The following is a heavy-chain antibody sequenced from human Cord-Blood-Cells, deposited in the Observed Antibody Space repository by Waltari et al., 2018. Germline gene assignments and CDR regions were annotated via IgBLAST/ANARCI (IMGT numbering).Heavy chain of an antibody. V-gene: IGHV1-69*09. J-gene: IGHJ4*02. CDR2: ISPSVGRA. CDR1: GGTFSSYA. D-gene: IGHD6-19*01. CDR3: ARGPREAASGCFDY. Sequence: QVQLVQSGAEVKKPGSSVKVSCKASGGTFSSYAISWVRQAPGQGLGWMGRISPSVGRANYAREWQGRVTITADKSTGTAYMELSGLGSEDTAVYYCARGPREAASGCFDYWGQGTLVTVSS.